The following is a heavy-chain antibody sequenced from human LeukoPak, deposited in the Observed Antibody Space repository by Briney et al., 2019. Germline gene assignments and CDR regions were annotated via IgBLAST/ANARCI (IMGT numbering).Heavy chain of an antibody. CDR1: GGSFSGYY. D-gene: IGHD4-23*01. CDR3: ARGGWQRGSAPMYYFDY. V-gene: IGHV4-34*01. Sequence: SVTLSLPCAVYGGSFSGYYWSWIRQPPGKGLEWIGEINHSGSTNYNPSLKSRVTISVDTSKNQFSLKLSSVTAADTAVYYCARGGWQRGSAPMYYFDYWGQGTLVTVSS. J-gene: IGHJ4*02. CDR2: INHSGST.